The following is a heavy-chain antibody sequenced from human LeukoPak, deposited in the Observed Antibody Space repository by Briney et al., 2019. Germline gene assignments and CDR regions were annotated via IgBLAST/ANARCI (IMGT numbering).Heavy chain of an antibody. CDR2: ISTDGGGT. D-gene: IGHD2-21*01. Sequence: GGSLRLSCSASGFTFSIYAMRWVRQAPGKGLEYVSAISTDGGGTYYADSVKGRFTISRDNSKNTLYLQMSSLRTEDTAVYYCVKYHNSCYSVWGQGTLVAVSS. J-gene: IGHJ4*02. CDR3: VKYHNSCYSV. V-gene: IGHV3-64D*06. CDR1: GFTFSIYA.